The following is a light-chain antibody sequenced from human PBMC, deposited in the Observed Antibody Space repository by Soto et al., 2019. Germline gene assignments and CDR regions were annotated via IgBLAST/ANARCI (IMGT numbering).Light chain of an antibody. CDR3: SSYTRSSTYV. CDR1: SSDVGGYNY. CDR2: EVS. V-gene: IGLV2-14*01. J-gene: IGLJ1*01. Sequence: LTQPASVSGSPGQSITISCTGTSSDVGGYNYVSWYQQHPGKAPKLMIYEVSNRPSGVSNRFSGSKSGNTASLTISGLQAEDEADYYCSSYTRSSTYVFGTGTKVTVL.